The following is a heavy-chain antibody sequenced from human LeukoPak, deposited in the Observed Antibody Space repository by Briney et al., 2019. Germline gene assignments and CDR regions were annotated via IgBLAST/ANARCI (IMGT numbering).Heavy chain of an antibody. Sequence: GGSLRLSCAASGFTYSLFWMGWLRQAPGKGLEWVANIKQDGSEKYYVDSVKGRFTISRDDAERSLYLQMNSLRAEDTAVYYCARGFASGDYGADWGQGTLVTVSS. D-gene: IGHD4-17*01. CDR3: ARGFASGDYGAD. CDR1: GFTYSLFW. CDR2: IKQDGSEK. V-gene: IGHV3-7*01. J-gene: IGHJ4*02.